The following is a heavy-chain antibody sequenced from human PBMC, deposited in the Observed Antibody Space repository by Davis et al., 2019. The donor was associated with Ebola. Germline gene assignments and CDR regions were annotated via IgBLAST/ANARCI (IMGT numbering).Heavy chain of an antibody. CDR2: ITTGSNAI. Sequence: GESLKISCAASGFTFSDISMNWVRQAPGEALEWISYITTGSNAIHYADSVKGRFTVSRDNVKNSLFLQMNSLRDEDSAVYYCVRDYIFAFDLWGQGARVIVSS. CDR1: GFTFSDIS. J-gene: IGHJ5*02. V-gene: IGHV3-48*02. CDR3: VRDYIFAFDL.